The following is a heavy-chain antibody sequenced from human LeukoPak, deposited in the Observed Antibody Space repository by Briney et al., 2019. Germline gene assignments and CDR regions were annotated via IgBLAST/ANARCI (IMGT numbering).Heavy chain of an antibody. V-gene: IGHV3-30*03. J-gene: IGHJ6*02. D-gene: IGHD3-9*01. CDR3: ARDASPIFLPHYYYYGMDV. Sequence: GGSLRLSCAASGFTFSSYGMHWVRQAPGKGLEWVAVISYDGSNKYYADSVKGRFTISRDNAKNSLYLQMNSLRAEDTAVYYCARDASPIFLPHYYYYGMDVWGQGTTVTVSS. CDR1: GFTFSSYG. CDR2: ISYDGSNK.